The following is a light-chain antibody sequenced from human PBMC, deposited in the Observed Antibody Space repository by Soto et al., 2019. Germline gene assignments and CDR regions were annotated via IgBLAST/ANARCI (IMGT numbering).Light chain of an antibody. J-gene: IGKJ4*01. CDR1: QSLLHSNGYNY. CDR2: LVS. CDR3: MQALQTPS. V-gene: IGKV2-28*01. Sequence: ESVMSQSPLSLSVTPGEPASISCRSSQSLLHSNGYNYLDWYLQKPGQSPQLLIYLVSFRAAGVPDRFSGSGSGTDFTLKISRVEAAAVGVYYCMQALQTPSFGGGTKVEIK.